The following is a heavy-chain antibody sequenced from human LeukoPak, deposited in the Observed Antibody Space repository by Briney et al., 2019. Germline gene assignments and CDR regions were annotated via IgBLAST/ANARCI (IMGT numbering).Heavy chain of an antibody. Sequence: SGTLSLTCGVSGGSITNTNYWTWVRQPPGKGLEWIGEVNLQGSTNYNPSLMGRVAISVDTSENHISLQLTSVTAADTAMYYCAREGGPYRPPDYSGQGTLVTVSS. J-gene: IGHJ4*02. CDR3: AREGGPYRPPDY. CDR1: GGSITNTNY. V-gene: IGHV4-4*02. CDR2: VNLQGST.